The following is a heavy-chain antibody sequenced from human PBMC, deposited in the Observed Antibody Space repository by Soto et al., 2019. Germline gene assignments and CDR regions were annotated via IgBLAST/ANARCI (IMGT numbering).Heavy chain of an antibody. V-gene: IGHV4-59*01. CDR2: ISYSGST. J-gene: IGHJ4*02. D-gene: IGHD3-9*01. Sequence: AETLSPTCTVSGTSISNYYPRWLRPPAGKGVGWIGYISYSGSTNYNPSLKSRVTISVDTSKNQSSLKLSSVSAADTAVYYCARSRYFDQYFDYWGQGTLVTVSS. CDR1: GTSISNYY. CDR3: ARSRYFDQYFDY.